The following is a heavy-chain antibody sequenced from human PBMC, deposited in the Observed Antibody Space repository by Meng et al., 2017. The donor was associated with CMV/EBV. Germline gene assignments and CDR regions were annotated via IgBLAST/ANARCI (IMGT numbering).Heavy chain of an antibody. CDR1: GFTVSSNY. Sequence: GGSLRLSCAASGFTVSSNYMSWVRQAPGKGLEWASVIYSGGSTYYADSVKGRFTISRDNSKNTLYLQMNSLRAEDTAVYYCARGTNSGSYSAFDIWGQGTMVTVSS. V-gene: IGHV3-53*01. CDR2: IYSGGST. CDR3: ARGTNSGSYSAFDI. J-gene: IGHJ3*02. D-gene: IGHD1-26*01.